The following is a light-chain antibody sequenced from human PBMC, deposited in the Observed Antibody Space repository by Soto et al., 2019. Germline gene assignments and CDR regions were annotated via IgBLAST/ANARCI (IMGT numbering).Light chain of an antibody. V-gene: IGLV2-14*03. J-gene: IGLJ3*02. CDR3: SSYTSSSTLGV. Sequence: QSVLTQPASESGSPGQSITISCTGSSSDVGGYNYVSWYQQHPGKAPKLIIYDVNNRPSGVSDRFPGSKSGNTASLTISGLQAEDEADYYCSSYTSSSTLGVFGGGTKLTVL. CDR2: DVN. CDR1: SSDVGGYNY.